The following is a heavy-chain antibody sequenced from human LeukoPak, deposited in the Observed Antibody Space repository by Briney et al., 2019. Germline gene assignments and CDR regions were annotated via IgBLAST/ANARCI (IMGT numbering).Heavy chain of an antibody. CDR2: ISGSGGTT. V-gene: IGHV3-23*01. CDR3: TRDPNGDYVGAFDS. J-gene: IGHJ5*01. Sequence: GGSLRLSCAASGFTFSSYGMNWVRQAPGKGLEWVSGISGSGGTTYYADSVKGRFTISRGNSKNSLSLQVSSLRADDTAVYYCTRDPNGDYVGAFDSWGQGTLVTVSS. D-gene: IGHD4-17*01. CDR1: GFTFSSYG.